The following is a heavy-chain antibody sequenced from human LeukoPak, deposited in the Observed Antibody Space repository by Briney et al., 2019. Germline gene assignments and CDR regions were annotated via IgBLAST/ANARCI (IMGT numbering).Heavy chain of an antibody. V-gene: IGHV1-2*02. CDR2: INPNSGGT. CDR1: GGTFSSYA. D-gene: IGHD6-13*01. J-gene: IGHJ4*02. Sequence: AASVKVSCKASGGTFSSYAISWVRQAPGQGLEWMGWINPNSGGTNYAQKFQGRVTMTRDMSISTAYMELSRLRSDDTAVYYCARGPYSSSWYVGYWGQGTLVTVSS. CDR3: ARGPYSSSWYVGY.